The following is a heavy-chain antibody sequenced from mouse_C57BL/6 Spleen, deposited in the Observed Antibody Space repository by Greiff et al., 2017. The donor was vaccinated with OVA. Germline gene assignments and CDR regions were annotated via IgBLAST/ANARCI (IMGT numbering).Heavy chain of an antibody. CDR2: FYPGSGSI. CDR1: GYTFTEYT. J-gene: IGHJ3*01. CDR3: AIHEDGYDYDAAWFAY. D-gene: IGHD2-4*01. V-gene: IGHV1-62-2*01. Sequence: VQLQESGAELVKPGASVKLSCKASGYTFTEYTIHWVKQRSGQGLEWIGWFYPGSGSIKYNEKFKDKATLTADKSSSTVYMELSRLTSEDSAVYFCAIHEDGYDYDAAWFAYWGQGTLVTVSA.